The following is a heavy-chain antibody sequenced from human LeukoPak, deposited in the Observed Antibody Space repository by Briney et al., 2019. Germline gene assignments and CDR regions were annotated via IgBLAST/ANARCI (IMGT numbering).Heavy chain of an antibody. J-gene: IGHJ3*02. Sequence: PGGSLRLSCAASGFTFDDYGMSWARQAPGKGLEWVSGINWDGGSTGYADSVKGRFTIFRDNAKNFLYLQMNSLRAEDTALYYCARTVSSAGWSDDAFDIWGQGTMVTVSS. CDR3: ARTVSSAGWSDDAFDI. CDR2: INWDGGST. D-gene: IGHD6-19*01. V-gene: IGHV3-20*04. CDR1: GFTFDDYG.